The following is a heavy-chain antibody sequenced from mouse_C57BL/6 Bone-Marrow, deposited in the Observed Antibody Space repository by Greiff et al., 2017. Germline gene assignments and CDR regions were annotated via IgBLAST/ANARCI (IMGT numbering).Heavy chain of an antibody. Sequence: EVQVVESGGGLVQPGGSLSLSCAASGFTFTDYYMSWVRQPPGKALEWLGFIRNKANGYTTEYSASVKGRFTISRDNSQSILYLQMNALRAEDSATYYYAIDGRWLGYYAMDYWGQGTSVTVSS. J-gene: IGHJ4*01. V-gene: IGHV7-3*01. D-gene: IGHD2-3*01. CDR3: AIDGRWLGYYAMDY. CDR2: IRNKANGYTT. CDR1: GFTFTDYY.